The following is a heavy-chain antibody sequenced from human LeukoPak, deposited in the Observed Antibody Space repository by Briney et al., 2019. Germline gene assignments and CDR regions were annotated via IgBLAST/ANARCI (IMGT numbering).Heavy chain of an antibody. D-gene: IGHD3-10*01. CDR1: GFTVSSNY. Sequence: GGSLRLSCAASGFTVSSNYMSWVRQAPGKGLEWVSVIYSGGSTYYADSVKGRFTISRDNSKNTLYLQMNSLRAEDTAVYYCARARMVRGVTFDYWGQGTLVTVSS. V-gene: IGHV3-66*01. CDR2: IYSGGST. CDR3: ARARMVRGVTFDY. J-gene: IGHJ4*02.